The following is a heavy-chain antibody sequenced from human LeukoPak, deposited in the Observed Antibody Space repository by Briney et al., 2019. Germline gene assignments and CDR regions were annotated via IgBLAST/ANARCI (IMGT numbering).Heavy chain of an antibody. CDR3: ARDQGGYNYGRGYFDY. D-gene: IGHD5-24*01. CDR1: GFTFSRYS. V-gene: IGHV3-48*01. J-gene: IGHJ4*02. CDR2: ISDSGNTI. Sequence: GGSLRLSCAASGFTFSRYSMNWVRQAPGKGLERVSYISDSGNTIHYADSVKGRFTISRDNAKNSLFLQMNSLRVEDTSVFYCARDQGGYNYGRGYFDYWGRGTLVTVSS.